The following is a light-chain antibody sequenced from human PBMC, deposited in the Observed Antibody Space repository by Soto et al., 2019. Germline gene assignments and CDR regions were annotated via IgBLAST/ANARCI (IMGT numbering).Light chain of an antibody. CDR3: QQYNSYWT. J-gene: IGKJ1*01. CDR2: KAS. Sequence: DIQMTQSPSTLSASVGDRVTITCRASQSISSWWAWYQQKPGKAPKRLIYKASSLESGVPSRVSGSGSGTEFTLTSSSLHPEDFATYYCQQYNSYWTCGQGTKVEIK. CDR1: QSISSW. V-gene: IGKV1-5*03.